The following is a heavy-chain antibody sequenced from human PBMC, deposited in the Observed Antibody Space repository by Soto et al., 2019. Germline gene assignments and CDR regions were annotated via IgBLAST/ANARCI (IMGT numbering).Heavy chain of an antibody. Sequence: ASVKVSCKASGYTFTSYGISWVRQAPGQGLEWMGWISAYNGNTNYAQKLQGRVTMTTDTSTSTAYMELRSLRSDDTAVYYCTRGSDEEAIAVAGTLDYWGQGTLVTVSS. D-gene: IGHD6-19*01. CDR2: ISAYNGNT. CDR3: TRGSDEEAIAVAGTLDY. CDR1: GYTFTSYG. J-gene: IGHJ4*02. V-gene: IGHV1-18*01.